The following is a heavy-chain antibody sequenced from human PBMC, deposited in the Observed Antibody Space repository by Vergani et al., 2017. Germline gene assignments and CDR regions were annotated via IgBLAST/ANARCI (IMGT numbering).Heavy chain of an antibody. CDR3: ARGGGGGFIGGRWFDP. CDR1: GGSISSYY. J-gene: IGHJ5*02. V-gene: IGHV4-59*01. D-gene: IGHD3-16*01. CDR2: IYYSGST. Sequence: QVQLQESGPGLVKPSETLSLTCTVSGGSISSYYWSWIRQPPGKGLEWIGYIYYSGSTNYNPSLKSRVTISVDTSKNQFSLKLSSVTAADTAVYYCARGGGGGFIGGRWFDPWGQGTLVTVSS.